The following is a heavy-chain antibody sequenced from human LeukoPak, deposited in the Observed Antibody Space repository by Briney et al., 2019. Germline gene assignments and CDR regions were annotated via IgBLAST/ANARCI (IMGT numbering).Heavy chain of an antibody. Sequence: SETLSLTCTVSGGSINSYYWSWIRQPAGKGLEWIGRIYSSGSTNYNPSLKSRVSMSVDTSKNQFYLKLTSVTAADTAVYYCARGGKATVVTMWGQGILVTVSS. CDR1: GGSINSYY. V-gene: IGHV4-4*07. CDR3: ARGGKATVVTM. D-gene: IGHD4-23*01. CDR2: IYSSGST. J-gene: IGHJ4*02.